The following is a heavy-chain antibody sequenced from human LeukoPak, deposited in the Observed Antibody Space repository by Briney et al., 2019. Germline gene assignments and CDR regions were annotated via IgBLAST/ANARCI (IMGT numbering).Heavy chain of an antibody. Sequence: GGSLRLSCAASGLTLNTYGMTWFRQAPGKGLEWVSTINKGGENTHYADSVKGRFTISRDNSKNTVYLQVSSLRAEDTALYYCAIDPADYYETNSLDFWGQGTPVTVSS. CDR1: GLTLNTYG. V-gene: IGHV3-23*01. CDR3: AIDPADYYETNSLDF. CDR2: INKGGENT. D-gene: IGHD3-22*01. J-gene: IGHJ4*02.